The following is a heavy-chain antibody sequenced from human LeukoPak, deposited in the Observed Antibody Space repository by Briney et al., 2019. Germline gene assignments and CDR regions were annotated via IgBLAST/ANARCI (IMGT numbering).Heavy chain of an antibody. CDR1: GFIFTTYL. CDR2: INSDGRDT. Sequence: GGSLRLSCSASGFIFTTYLMPWVREAPGKGLVWVARINSDGRDTYFADSVKGRFTISRDNFKNTVYLQMNSLRAEDTGVYYCARDRYDSPGYYSFFEYWGQGALVTVSS. D-gene: IGHD3-22*01. CDR3: ARDRYDSPGYYSFFEY. V-gene: IGHV3-74*01. J-gene: IGHJ4*02.